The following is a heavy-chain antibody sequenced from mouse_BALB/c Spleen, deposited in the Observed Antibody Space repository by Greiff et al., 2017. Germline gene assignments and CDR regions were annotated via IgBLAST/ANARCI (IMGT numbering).Heavy chain of an antibody. D-gene: IGHD2-3*01. V-gene: IGHV1-54*01. CDR3: AVSRSDNGYYWFAY. CDR2: IKPGSGGT. CDR1: GYAFTNYF. J-gene: IGHJ3*01. Sequence: VQLQQSGAELVRPGTSVKLSCKASGYAFTNYFIEWVQQRPGQGLEWIGVIKPGSGGTNYNEKSKGKATLTADKSSSTAYMQLSSLTSYDSAVSFCAVSRSDNGYYWFAYWGQGTLVTVSA.